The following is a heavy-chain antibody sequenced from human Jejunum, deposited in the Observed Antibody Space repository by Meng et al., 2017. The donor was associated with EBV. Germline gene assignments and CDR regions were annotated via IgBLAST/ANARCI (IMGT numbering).Heavy chain of an antibody. J-gene: IGHJ4*02. CDR3: ARRTGDYVVGY. Sequence: VQLEHLGSGLLLPTETLSLTCAVYGGSFSGYYWSWVRQPPGRGLEYIGEVHFSGITNYTPSLKSRVTMSVDASKNQFSLRLTSVTAADTAVYYCARRTGDYVVGYWGQGTLVTVSS. V-gene: IGHV4-34*01. CDR2: VHFSGIT. D-gene: IGHD2-8*02. CDR1: GGSFSGYY.